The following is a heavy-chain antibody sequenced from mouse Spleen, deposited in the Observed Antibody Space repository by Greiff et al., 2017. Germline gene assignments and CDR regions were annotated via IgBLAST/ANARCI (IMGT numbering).Heavy chain of an antibody. V-gene: IGHV1-81*01. CDR1: GYTFTDYV. CDR3: ARSRGYFDY. CDR2: IYPGSGST. J-gene: IGHJ2*01. Sequence: QVQLQQSGPELVKPGASVKMSCKASGYTFTDYVISWVKQRTGQGLEWIGEIYPGSGSTYYNEKFKGKATLTADKSSNTAYMQLSSLTSEDAAVYFCARSRGYFDYWGQGTTLTVSS.